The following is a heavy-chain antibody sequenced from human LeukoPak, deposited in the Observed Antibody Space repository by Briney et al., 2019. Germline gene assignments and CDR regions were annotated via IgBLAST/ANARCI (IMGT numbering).Heavy chain of an antibody. CDR3: ARDPLSYGSGVDY. J-gene: IGHJ4*02. CDR1: GFTFSNYA. D-gene: IGHD3-10*01. V-gene: IGHV3-23*01. CDR2: ISGSGGNT. Sequence: PGGSLRLSCAASGFTFSNYAMSWVRQAPGKGLEWVSGISGSGGNTYYADSVKGRFTISRDNSKNTLYLQMNSLGVEDTAVYYCARDPLSYGSGVDYWGQGTLVTVSS.